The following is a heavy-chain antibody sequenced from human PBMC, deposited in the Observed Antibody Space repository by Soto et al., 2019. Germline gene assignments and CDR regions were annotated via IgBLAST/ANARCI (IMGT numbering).Heavy chain of an antibody. CDR1: GYTFTGYY. V-gene: IGHV1-2*02. D-gene: IGHD3-22*01. CDR3: ARVDTAMVRYYYDSSRYGMDV. J-gene: IGHJ6*02. CDR2: INPNSGGT. Sequence: GASVKVSCKASGYTFTGYYMHWVRQAPGQGLEWMGWINPNSGGTNYAQKFQGRVTMTRDTSISTAYMELSRLRSDDTAVYYCARVDTAMVRYYYDSSRYGMDVWGQGTTVTVSS.